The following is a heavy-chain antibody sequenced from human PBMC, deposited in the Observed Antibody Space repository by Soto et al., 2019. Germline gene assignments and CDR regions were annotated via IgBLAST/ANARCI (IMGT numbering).Heavy chain of an antibody. D-gene: IGHD4-17*01. CDR1: GFTFDDYA. Sequence: VQLVESGGGLVQPGRSLRLSCAASGFTFDDYAMHWVRQAPGKGLEWVSGISWNSGSIGYADSVKGRFTISRDNAKNSLYLQMNSLRAEDTALYYCAKASLYGDYELDAFDIWGQGTMVTVSS. V-gene: IGHV3-9*01. J-gene: IGHJ3*02. CDR2: ISWNSGSI. CDR3: AKASLYGDYELDAFDI.